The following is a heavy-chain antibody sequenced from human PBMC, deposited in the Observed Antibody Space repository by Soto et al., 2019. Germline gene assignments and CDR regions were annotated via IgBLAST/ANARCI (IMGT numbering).Heavy chain of an antibody. CDR3: AREGYYDSSGPYYFDY. D-gene: IGHD3-22*01. CDR1: GFTFSSYW. CDR2: IKQDGSEK. J-gene: IGHJ4*02. V-gene: IGHV3-7*03. Sequence: PGASLRLSCAASGFTFSSYWMSWVRQAPGKGLEWVANIKQDGSEKYYVDSVKGRFTISRDNAKNSLYLQMNSLGAEDTAVYYCAREGYYDSSGPYYFDYWGQGTLVTVSS.